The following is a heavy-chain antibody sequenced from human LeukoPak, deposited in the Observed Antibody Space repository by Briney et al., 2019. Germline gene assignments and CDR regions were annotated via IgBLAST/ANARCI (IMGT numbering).Heavy chain of an antibody. CDR3: ARADYYYGTSGYYWFDP. CDR1: GGSFSGYY. J-gene: IGHJ5*02. V-gene: IGHV4-34*01. CDR2: INHSGST. D-gene: IGHD3-22*01. Sequence: PSETLSLTCAVYGGSFSGYYWGWIRQPPGKGLEWIGEINHSGSTNYNPSLKSRVTISVDTSKNQFSLKLSSVTAADTAVYYCARADYYYGTSGYYWFDPWGQGTLVTVSS.